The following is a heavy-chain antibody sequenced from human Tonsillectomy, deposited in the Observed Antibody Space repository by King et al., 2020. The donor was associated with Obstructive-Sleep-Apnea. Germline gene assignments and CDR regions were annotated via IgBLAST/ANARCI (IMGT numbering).Heavy chain of an antibody. CDR1: GFIFSDFK. CDR2: IITASSDM. J-gene: IGHJ4*02. D-gene: IGHD3-10*01. Sequence: VQLVESGGGLVQPGGSLRLSCAASGFIFSDFKMNWVRQAPGKGLEWFSYIITASSDMHSADSVQGRFTISIEHAKNSLYLQMSSLRVEDTAVYYCARDTPSDSGSHHHFDLWGQGILVTVSS. V-gene: IGHV3-48*04. CDR3: ARDTPSDSGSHHHFDL.